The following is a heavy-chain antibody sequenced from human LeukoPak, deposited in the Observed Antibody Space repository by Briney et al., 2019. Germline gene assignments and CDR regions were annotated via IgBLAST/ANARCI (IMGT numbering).Heavy chain of an antibody. Sequence: GGSLRLSCAASGFTFSSYAMSWVRQAPGKGLEWVSDISGSGGSTYYADSVKGRFTISRDNSKNTLYLQMNSMRAEDTAVYSCAKVGGKMAAAGNGFDPWGQGTLVTVA. CDR1: GFTFSSYA. J-gene: IGHJ5*02. CDR3: AKVGGKMAAAGNGFDP. V-gene: IGHV3-23*01. CDR2: ISGSGGST. D-gene: IGHD6-13*01.